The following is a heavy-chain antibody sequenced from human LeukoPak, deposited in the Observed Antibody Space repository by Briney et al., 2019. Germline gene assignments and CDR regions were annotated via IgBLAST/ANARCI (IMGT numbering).Heavy chain of an antibody. CDR3: ARDGGCCPPYYYYYYMDV. D-gene: IGHD2-15*01. CDR2: IKQDGSEK. V-gene: IGHV3-7*01. Sequence: PGGSLRLSCAASGFTFSSYWMSWVRQAPGKGLEWVANIKQDGSEKYYVDSVKGRFTISRDNAKNSLYLQMNSLRAEDTAVYYCARDGGCCPPYYYYYYMDVWGKGTTVTVSS. J-gene: IGHJ6*03. CDR1: GFTFSSYW.